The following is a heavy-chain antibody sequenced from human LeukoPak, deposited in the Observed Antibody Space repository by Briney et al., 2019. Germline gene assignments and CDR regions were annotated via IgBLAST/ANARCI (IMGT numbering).Heavy chain of an antibody. V-gene: IGHV4-59*01. CDR1: GGSISSYY. D-gene: IGHD1-26*01. J-gene: IGHJ4*02. CDR2: IYSSGST. Sequence: SETLSLTCSVSGGSISSYYWSWIRQPPGKGLEWIDYIYSSGSTKYNPSLKSRVTISVDTSKNQFSLKLSSVTAADTAVYYCASRGRWGQGTLVTVSS. CDR3: ASRGR.